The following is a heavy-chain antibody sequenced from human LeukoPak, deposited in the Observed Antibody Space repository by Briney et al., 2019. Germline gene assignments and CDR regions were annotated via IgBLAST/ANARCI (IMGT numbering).Heavy chain of an antibody. D-gene: IGHD6-13*01. CDR2: ISSTSSYI. V-gene: IGHV3-21*01. CDR3: ARVTKGIATEFDY. Sequence: GGSLRLSCTVSGFTVSSNSMSWVRQAPGKGLEWVSYISSTSSYIYYADSVKGRFTISRDNAKNSLYLQMNSLRAEDTAIYYCARVTKGIATEFDYWGQGTLVTVSS. J-gene: IGHJ4*02. CDR1: GFTVSSNS.